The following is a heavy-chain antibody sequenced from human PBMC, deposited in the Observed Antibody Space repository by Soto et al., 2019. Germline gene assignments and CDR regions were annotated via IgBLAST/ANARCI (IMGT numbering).Heavy chain of an antibody. V-gene: IGHV1-69*13. Sequence: ASVKVSCKASGGTFSSYAISWVRQAPGQGLEWMGGIIPIFGTANYAQKFQGRVTITADESTSTAYMELSSLRSDDTAVYYCAREPAYYYGSGSYINWGQGTLVTVSS. CDR2: IIPIFGTA. J-gene: IGHJ4*02. D-gene: IGHD3-10*01. CDR1: GGTFSSYA. CDR3: AREPAYYYGSGSYIN.